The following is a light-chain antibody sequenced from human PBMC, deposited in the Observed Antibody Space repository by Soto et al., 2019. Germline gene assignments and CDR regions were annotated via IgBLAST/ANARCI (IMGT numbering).Light chain of an antibody. CDR3: QQYAYSPRT. CDR1: QSLTNTF. J-gene: IGKJ1*01. Sequence: TLSCRASQSLTNTFLTWYQHKPGQAPRLLIYGVFSRATGVPDRFSGSGSGTDFTLSISRLEPEDSAVYFCQQYAYSPRTFGQGTKVDIK. V-gene: IGKV3-20*01. CDR2: GVF.